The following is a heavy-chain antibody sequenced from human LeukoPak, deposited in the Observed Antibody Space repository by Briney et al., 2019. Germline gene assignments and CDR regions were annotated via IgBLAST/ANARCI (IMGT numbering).Heavy chain of an antibody. Sequence: GGSLRLSCAASGFTFSDCSVHWVRLAPGKGLEWVAFIRYDGIGKSYADSVKGRFTVSRDNSKNTLFLQMNNLRTEDTAVYYCAKEPGSTGAYDTWGQGTLVTVSS. CDR1: GFTFSDCS. D-gene: IGHD5-12*01. V-gene: IGHV3-30*02. CDR3: AKEPGSTGAYDT. CDR2: IRYDGIGK. J-gene: IGHJ4*02.